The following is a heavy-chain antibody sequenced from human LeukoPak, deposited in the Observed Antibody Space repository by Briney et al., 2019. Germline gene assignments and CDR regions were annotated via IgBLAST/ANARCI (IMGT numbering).Heavy chain of an antibody. CDR2: INSDGSWT. Sequence: GGSLRLSCAASGNSWMHWVRQVPGKGLVWVSHINSDGSWTSYADSVKGRFTISKDNAKNTVYLQMNSLRAEGTAVYYCVSFYETYWGRGTLVTVSS. V-gene: IGHV3-74*01. CDR1: GNSW. D-gene: IGHD3-22*01. CDR3: VSFYETY. J-gene: IGHJ4*02.